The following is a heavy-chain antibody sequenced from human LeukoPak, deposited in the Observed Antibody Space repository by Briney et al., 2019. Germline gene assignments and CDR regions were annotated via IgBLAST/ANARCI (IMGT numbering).Heavy chain of an antibody. CDR1: GASLSSDDHY. CDR3: SRVLDSRKLGH. D-gene: IGHD3-22*01. V-gene: IGHV4-31*03. CDR2: IHPSGIW. J-gene: IGHJ4*02. Sequence: SETLSLTCTVSGASLSSDDHYWNWIRQSPGKGLEWIGSIHPSGIWYNNPSLESRLTISKDTSKNQFSLNLNSVTAADTAVYFCSRVLDSRKLGHWGQGTLVTVPS.